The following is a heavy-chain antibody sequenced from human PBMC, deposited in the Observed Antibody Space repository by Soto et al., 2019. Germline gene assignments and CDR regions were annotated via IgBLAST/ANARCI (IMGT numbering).Heavy chain of an antibody. CDR1: GFTFSDYY. CDR3: ARDFDYGDYDAVFWFDP. V-gene: IGHV3-11*01. J-gene: IGHJ5*02. Sequence: GGSLRLSCAASGFTFSDYYMSWIRQAPGKGLEWVSYISSSGSTIYYADSVKGRFTISRDNAKNSPYLQMNSLRAEGTAVYYCARDFDYGDYDAVFWFDPWGQGTLVTVSS. D-gene: IGHD4-17*01. CDR2: ISSSGSTI.